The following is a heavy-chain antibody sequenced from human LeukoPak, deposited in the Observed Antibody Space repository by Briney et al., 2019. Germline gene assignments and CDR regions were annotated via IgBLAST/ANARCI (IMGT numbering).Heavy chain of an antibody. V-gene: IGHV3-23*01. CDR2: ISTSGGGT. D-gene: IGHD5-18*01. Sequence: GGSLRLSCAASGFTFSSYGMSWVRQAPGKGLEWVSVISTSGGGTYYADSVKGRFTISRDNAKNTLYLQMNSLRAEDTAVYYCARDAVDTANAVWGQGTTVTVSS. CDR1: GFTFSSYG. J-gene: IGHJ6*02. CDR3: ARDAVDTANAV.